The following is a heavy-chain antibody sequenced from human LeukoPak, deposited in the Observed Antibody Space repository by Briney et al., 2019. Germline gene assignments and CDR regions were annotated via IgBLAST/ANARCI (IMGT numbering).Heavy chain of an antibody. CDR2: INPNSGGT. J-gene: IGHJ4*02. D-gene: IGHD2-21*01. Sequence: ASVKVSCKASGYTFTGYFIHWVRQTPGQGLEWIGCINPNSGGTYYAQRFQDRVTMTRDTSISTAYMELSRLRSDDTAVYYCASGSDISSFYLYYSDYWGQGSLVTVSS. V-gene: IGHV1-2*02. CDR3: ASGSDISSFYLYYSDY. CDR1: GYTFTGYF.